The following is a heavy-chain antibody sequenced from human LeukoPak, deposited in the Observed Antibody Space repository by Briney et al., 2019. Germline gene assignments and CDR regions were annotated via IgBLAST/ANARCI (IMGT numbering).Heavy chain of an antibody. V-gene: IGHV4-30-2*01. Sequence: PSETLSPTCTVSGGSISSGGYYWSWIRQPPGKGLEWIGYIYHSGSTYYNPSLKSRVTISVDRSKNQFSLKLSSVTAADTAVYYCARDRYDTSVDGHWFFDLWGRGTLVTVSS. J-gene: IGHJ2*01. CDR3: ARDRYDTSVDGHWFFDL. CDR1: GGSISSGGYY. CDR2: IYHSGST. D-gene: IGHD3-22*01.